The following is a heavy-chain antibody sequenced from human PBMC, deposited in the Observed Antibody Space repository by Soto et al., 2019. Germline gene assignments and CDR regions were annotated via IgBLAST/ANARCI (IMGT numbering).Heavy chain of an antibody. V-gene: IGHV4-31*02. J-gene: IGHJ5*01. Sequence: PSETLSLTCTVSGGSISSGGYYWSWIRQHPGKGLEWIGYIYYSGNTYYNPSLKSRVTISVDTSKKQFSLKLSSVTAADTAVYYCATKSENNDDDGFDPWGQGTLVTVSS. CDR2: IYYSGNT. CDR1: GGSISSGGYY. CDR3: ATKSENNDDDGFDP. D-gene: IGHD4-17*01.